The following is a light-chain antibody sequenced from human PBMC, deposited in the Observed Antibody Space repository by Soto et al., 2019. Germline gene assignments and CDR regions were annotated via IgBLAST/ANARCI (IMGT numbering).Light chain of an antibody. CDR3: QQCTNGPPCT. CDR1: QSVSKL. J-gene: IGKJ2*02. Sequence: EIVLTQSPATLSVSPGERATLSCRASQSVSKLLTWYQQKPGQPPSLLMYDISTRAAGIPARFSGSGSGTDFTLTISRLEPEDFAVYFCQQCTNGPPCTFGQGTKVDIK. CDR2: DIS. V-gene: IGKV3-11*01.